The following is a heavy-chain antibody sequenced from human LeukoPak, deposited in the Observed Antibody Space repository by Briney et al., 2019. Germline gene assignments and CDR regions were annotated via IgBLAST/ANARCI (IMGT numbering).Heavy chain of an antibody. J-gene: IGHJ4*02. CDR1: GFTFDDYA. D-gene: IGHD5-24*01. V-gene: IGHV3-9*01. CDR2: ISWNSGSI. CDR3: TTPRMATIPH. Sequence: GGSLRLSCAASGFTFDDYAMQWVRHAPGKGLEWVSGISWNSGSIGYADSVKGRFTISRDNAKNSLYLQMNSLRAEDTAVYYCTTPRMATIPHWGQGTLVTVSS.